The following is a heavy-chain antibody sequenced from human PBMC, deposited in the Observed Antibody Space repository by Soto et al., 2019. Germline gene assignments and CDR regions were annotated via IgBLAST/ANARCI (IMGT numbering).Heavy chain of an antibody. CDR2: IHSGDSNA. D-gene: IGHD5-12*01. J-gene: IGHJ3*02. V-gene: IGHV5-51*01. CDR3: ARPLATITPGAFDI. CDR1: GYSFSTYS. Sequence: PGESLKISCKGSGYSFSTYSIGWVRQMPGKGLEWMGNIHSGDSNARYSPSFQGQVTISVDKSISTAYLQWNSLKASDTALYYCARPLATITPGAFDIWGQGTMVTVSS.